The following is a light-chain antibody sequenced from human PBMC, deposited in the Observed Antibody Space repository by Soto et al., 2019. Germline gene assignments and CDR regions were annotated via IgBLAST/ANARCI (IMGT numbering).Light chain of an antibody. Sequence: QSATIQSASVSGSPAQSVTISCTAASSYVGGSDHVSWYQQHPGKAPKLVLYEVNNRPSGVSNRFSGCKCGNTASLIICGLQADAEAEYCCSSYSTTNTLGFGSGTEVAVL. CDR2: EVN. V-gene: IGLV2-14*03. J-gene: IGLJ1*01. CDR3: SSYSTTNTLG. CDR1: SSYVGGSDH.